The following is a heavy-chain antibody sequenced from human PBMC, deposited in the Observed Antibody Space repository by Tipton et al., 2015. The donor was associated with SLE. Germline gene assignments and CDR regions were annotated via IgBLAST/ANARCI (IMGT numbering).Heavy chain of an antibody. V-gene: IGHV4-39*07. CDR2: IYYSGST. Sequence: TLSLTCTVSGGSISSSSYYWGWIRQPPGKGLEWIGSIYYSGSTYYNPSLKSRVTISVDTSKNQFSLKLSSVTAADTAVYYCARFHGYGMDVWGQGTTVTVSS. CDR1: GGSISSSSYY. J-gene: IGHJ6*02. CDR3: ARFHGYGMDV.